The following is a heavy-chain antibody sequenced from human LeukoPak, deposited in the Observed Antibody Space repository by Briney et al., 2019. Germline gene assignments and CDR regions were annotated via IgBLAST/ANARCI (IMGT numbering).Heavy chain of an antibody. CDR2: ISYDGSNK. CDR3: AKEAFDSSGSSDY. J-gene: IGHJ4*02. D-gene: IGHD3-22*01. V-gene: IGHV3-30*18. Sequence: PGGSLRLSCAVSGFTFSNYGMHWVRQAPGKGLEWVAVISYDGSNKYYADSVKGRFTISRDNSKNTLYLQMNSLRAEDTAVYYRAKEAFDSSGSSDYWGQGTLVTVSS. CDR1: GFTFSNYG.